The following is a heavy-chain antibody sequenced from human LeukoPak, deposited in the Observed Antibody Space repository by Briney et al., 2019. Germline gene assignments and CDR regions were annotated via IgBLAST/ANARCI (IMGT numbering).Heavy chain of an antibody. CDR2: ISSSGSTI. CDR1: GFTFSDYY. D-gene: IGHD3-3*01. J-gene: IGHJ6*02. V-gene: IGHV3-11*01. Sequence: PGGSLRLSCAASGFTFSDYYMSWVRQAPGKGLEWVSYISSSGSTIYYADSVKGRFTISRDNAKNSLYLQMNSLRAEDTAVYYCARDGGSDFWSGYYYYGMDVWGQGTTVTVSS. CDR3: ARDGGSDFWSGYYYYGMDV.